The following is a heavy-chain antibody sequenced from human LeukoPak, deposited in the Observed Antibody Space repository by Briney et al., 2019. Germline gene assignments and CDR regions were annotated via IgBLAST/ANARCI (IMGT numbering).Heavy chain of an antibody. Sequence: GGSLRLSCAASGFTVSSNYMSWVRQAPGKGLEWVSVIYSGGSTYYADSVKGRFTISRDNSKNTLYLQMNSLRAEDTAVYYCARDRHQLIGVYYYYYGMDVWGQGTTVTVSS. D-gene: IGHD6-13*01. V-gene: IGHV3-66*01. CDR1: GFTVSSNY. J-gene: IGHJ6*02. CDR3: ARDRHQLIGVYYYYYGMDV. CDR2: IYSGGST.